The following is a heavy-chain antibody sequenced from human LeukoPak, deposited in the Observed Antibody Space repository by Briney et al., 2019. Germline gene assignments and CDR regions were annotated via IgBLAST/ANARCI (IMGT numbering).Heavy chain of an antibody. CDR3: AKDRLSGYYYYMDV. D-gene: IGHD6-19*01. Sequence: GGSLRLSCAASGFTFSSYGMHWVRQAPGKGLEWVAFIRYDGSNKYYADSVKGRFTISRDNSKNTLYLQMNSLRAEDTAVYYCAKDRLSGYYYYMDVRGKGTTVTVSS. J-gene: IGHJ6*03. V-gene: IGHV3-30*02. CDR2: IRYDGSNK. CDR1: GFTFSSYG.